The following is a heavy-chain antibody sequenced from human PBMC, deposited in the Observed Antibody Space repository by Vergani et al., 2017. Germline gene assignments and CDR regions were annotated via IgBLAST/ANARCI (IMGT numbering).Heavy chain of an antibody. CDR3: AGYGQSSLAHSPVY. V-gene: IGHV4-59*01. J-gene: IGHJ4*02. D-gene: IGHD4-17*01. CDR2: IYYSGAT. Sequence: QVQLQESGPGLVKPSETLSLTCTVSGGSISSYYWSWIRQPPGKGLEWIAYIYYSGATNYNPSLKSRVTISVDTSKNQLSLKVSSVTATDTAVYHCAGYGQSSLAHSPVYWGPGTLVTVSS. CDR1: GGSISSYY.